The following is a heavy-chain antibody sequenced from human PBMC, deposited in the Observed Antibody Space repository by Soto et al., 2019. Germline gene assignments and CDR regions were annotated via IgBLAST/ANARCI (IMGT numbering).Heavy chain of an antibody. D-gene: IGHD2-21*01. Sequence: EVQLVESGGGLVQPGGSLRLSCVASGFTFSNYWMGWVRQAPGKGLEWVANIRQDGGDKRDLDSVKGRFTISRDNVKNSLYLQMNSLRAEDTAVYYCARIDCGGNCYSRSWYFDIWGRGTLVTVSS. J-gene: IGHJ2*01. CDR1: GFTFSNYW. CDR2: IRQDGGDK. CDR3: ARIDCGGNCYSRSWYFDI. V-gene: IGHV3-7*03.